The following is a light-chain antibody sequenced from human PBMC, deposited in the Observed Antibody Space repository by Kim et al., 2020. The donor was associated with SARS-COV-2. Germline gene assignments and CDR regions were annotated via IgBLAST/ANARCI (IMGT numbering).Light chain of an antibody. V-gene: IGLV3-19*01. Sequence: ALGQTIIFTCQGDSLRPFDAGWYKQKPGQATVLVIYGKNNRPSGIPDRFSGSSSGDTASLTITGAQAEDEADYYCNSRDSSGNLYVFGTETKVTVL. CDR1: SLRPFD. J-gene: IGLJ1*01. CDR3: NSRDSSGNLYV. CDR2: GKN.